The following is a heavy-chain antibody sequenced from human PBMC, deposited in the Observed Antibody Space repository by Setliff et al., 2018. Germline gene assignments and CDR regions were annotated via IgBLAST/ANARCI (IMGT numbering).Heavy chain of an antibody. CDR2: IYYSGSTS. J-gene: IGHJ6*03. D-gene: IGHD6-25*01. V-gene: IGHV4-38-2*01. CDR1: GFSISSGYY. CDR3: ARLSGFQYIDV. Sequence: SETLSLTCAVSGFSISSGYYWGWIRQPPGKGLEWIVNIYYSGSTSYYNPSLKSRVTISVDTSKNQFSLKLSSVTAADTAVYYCARLSGFQYIDVWGKGTTVTVSS.